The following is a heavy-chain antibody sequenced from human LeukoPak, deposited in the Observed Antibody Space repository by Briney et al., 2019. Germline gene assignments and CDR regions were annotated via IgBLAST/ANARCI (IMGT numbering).Heavy chain of an antibody. CDR3: ARVWAYDILTGLTTDFDY. D-gene: IGHD3-9*01. CDR1: GFTFSSYW. J-gene: IGHJ4*02. CDR2: INSDGSST. Sequence: PGGSLRLSCAASGFTFSSYWMHWVRQAPGKGLVWVSRINSDGSSTSYADSVKGRFTISRDNAKNTLYLQMNSLRAEDTAVYYCARVWAYDILTGLTTDFDYWGQGTLVTVSS. V-gene: IGHV3-74*01.